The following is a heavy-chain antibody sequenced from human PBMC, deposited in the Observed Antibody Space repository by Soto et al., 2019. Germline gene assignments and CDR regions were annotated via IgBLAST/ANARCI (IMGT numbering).Heavy chain of an antibody. D-gene: IGHD2-15*01. CDR2: VYYSGGA. CDR3: GRVVEGATRHNDFES. CDR1: SVSIHNSHSF. J-gene: IGHJ5*01. Sequence: PSETLSLSSAVSSVSIHNSHSFFSCLRQPPGKGLEFIGSVYYSGGANYNPSRKSRVTVSIDTSNNQFSLRVNSVTTADTDVYYCGRVVEGATRHNDFESWGQGILVTVSS. V-gene: IGHV4-39*01.